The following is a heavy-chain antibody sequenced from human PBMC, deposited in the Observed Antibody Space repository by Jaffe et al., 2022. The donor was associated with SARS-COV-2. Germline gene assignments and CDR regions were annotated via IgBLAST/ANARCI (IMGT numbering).Heavy chain of an antibody. D-gene: IGHD6-25*01. V-gene: IGHV3-49*05. Sequence: EVQLVESGGGLVKPGRSLRLSCTASGFTFGDYAMSWFRQAPGKGLEWVGFIRSKAYGGTTEYAASVKGRFTISRDDSKSIAYLQMNSLKTEDTAVYYCTRGRLPHDYYYGMDVWGQGTTVTVSS. CDR3: TRGRLPHDYYYGMDV. CDR1: GFTFGDYA. J-gene: IGHJ6*02. CDR2: IRSKAYGGTT.